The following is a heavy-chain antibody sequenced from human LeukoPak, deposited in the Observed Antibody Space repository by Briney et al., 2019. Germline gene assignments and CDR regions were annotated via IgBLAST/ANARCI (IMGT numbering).Heavy chain of an antibody. CDR3: ARERGRGRDSPWFDY. CDR1: GFIVSGDF. CDR2: IYSDGST. V-gene: IGHV3-53*01. J-gene: IGHJ4*02. D-gene: IGHD1-26*01. Sequence: GGSLRLSCAASGFIVSGDFMSWVRQAPGKGLEWVSVIYSDGSTYYADSVRGRFTISRDNSKNTLDLRMTGLRAEDTAVYYCARERGRGRDSPWFDYWGQGTLVTVSS.